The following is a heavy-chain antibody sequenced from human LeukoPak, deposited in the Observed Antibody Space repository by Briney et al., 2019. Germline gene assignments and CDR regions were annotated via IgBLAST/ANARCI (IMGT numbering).Heavy chain of an antibody. CDR3: ARYLLKYCSSTSCHDAFDI. CDR2: IYPGDSDT. V-gene: IGHV5-51*01. CDR1: GYSFTSYW. J-gene: IGHJ3*02. Sequence: GESLQISCKGSGYSFTSYWIGWVRQMPGKGLEWMGIIYPGDSDTRYSPSFQGQVTISADKSISTAYLQWSSLKASDTAMYYCARYLLKYCSSTSCHDAFDIWGQGTMVTVSS. D-gene: IGHD2-2*01.